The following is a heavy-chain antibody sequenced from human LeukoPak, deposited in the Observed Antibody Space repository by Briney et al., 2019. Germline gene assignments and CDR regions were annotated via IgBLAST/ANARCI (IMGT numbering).Heavy chain of an antibody. CDR2: ISSSGGTI. CDR3: ARGQLNSGWSACFDY. CDR1: GFSFSSYE. D-gene: IGHD6-19*01. Sequence: PGGSLRLSCAASGFSFSSYEMTWVRQAPGKGLEWVSYISSSGGTIYYADSVKGRFTISRDNAKNSLYLQMNSLRAEDTAVYYCARGQLNSGWSACFDYWGQGTLVTVSS. J-gene: IGHJ4*02. V-gene: IGHV3-48*03.